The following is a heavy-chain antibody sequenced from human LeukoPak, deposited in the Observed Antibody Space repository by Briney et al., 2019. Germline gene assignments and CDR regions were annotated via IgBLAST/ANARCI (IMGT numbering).Heavy chain of an antibody. J-gene: IGHJ4*02. CDR3: ARRRNSSDGMDFDY. V-gene: IGHV3-72*01. Sequence: GGSLRLSCAASGFTFSDHYMNWVRQAPGKGLEWVGRTGSKAYSYTTEYAASVKGRFTISRDDSKNSLYLQMNSLKTEDTAVYYCARRRNSSDGMDFDYWGQGTLVTVSS. CDR1: GFTFSDHY. CDR2: TGSKAYSYTT. D-gene: IGHD3-22*01.